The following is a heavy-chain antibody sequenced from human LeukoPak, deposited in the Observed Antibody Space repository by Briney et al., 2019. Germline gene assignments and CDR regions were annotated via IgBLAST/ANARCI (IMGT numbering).Heavy chain of an antibody. J-gene: IGHJ4*02. CDR2: ISGSGGST. CDR1: GFTFSSYA. CDR3: ARDSYYYDSSDLAH. D-gene: IGHD3-22*01. Sequence: GGSLRLSCAASGFTFSSYAMSWVRQAPGKGLEWVSAISGSGGSTYYADSVKGRFTIYRDNSKNTLYLQMNSLRDEDTAVYYCARDSYYYDSSDLAHWGQGPLVTVSS. V-gene: IGHV3-23*01.